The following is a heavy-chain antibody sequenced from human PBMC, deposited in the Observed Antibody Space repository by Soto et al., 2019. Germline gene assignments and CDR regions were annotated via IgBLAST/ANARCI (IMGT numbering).Heavy chain of an antibody. Sequence: ASVKVSCKASGYTFTGYYMHWVRQAPGQGLEWMGWINPNSGGTNYAQKFQGWVTMTRDTSISTAYMELSRPRSDDTAVYYCARGLTGDGEGNYFDYWGQGTLVTVSS. CDR3: ARGLTGDGEGNYFDY. D-gene: IGHD7-27*01. V-gene: IGHV1-2*04. CDR1: GYTFTGYY. J-gene: IGHJ4*02. CDR2: INPNSGGT.